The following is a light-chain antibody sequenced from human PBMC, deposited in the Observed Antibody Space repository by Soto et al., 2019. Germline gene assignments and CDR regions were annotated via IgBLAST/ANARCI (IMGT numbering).Light chain of an antibody. CDR3: QQYNGT. CDR2: KAS. CDR1: QGIGNW. Sequence: DIQMTQSPSTLSASVADRVTITCRASQGIGNWLAWYQQKPGKAPKLLIYKASNLESGVPSRFSGSGSGTEFTPTISSLQPDDFATYYCQQYNGTFGQGTKVEIK. V-gene: IGKV1-5*03. J-gene: IGKJ1*01.